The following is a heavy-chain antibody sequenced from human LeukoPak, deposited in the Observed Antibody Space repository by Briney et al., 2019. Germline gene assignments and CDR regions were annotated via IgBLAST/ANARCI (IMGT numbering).Heavy chain of an antibody. J-gene: IGHJ2*01. Sequence: GESLKISCKGSGYSFTSYWIGWVRQMPGKVLEWMGIIYPGDSDTRYSPSFQGQVTISADKSISTAYLRWSSLKASDTAMYYCESLVAGTFWYFEPWGRGTLVTVYS. V-gene: IGHV5-51*01. CDR2: IYPGDSDT. D-gene: IGHD6-19*01. CDR3: ESLVAGTFWYFEP. CDR1: GYSFTSYW.